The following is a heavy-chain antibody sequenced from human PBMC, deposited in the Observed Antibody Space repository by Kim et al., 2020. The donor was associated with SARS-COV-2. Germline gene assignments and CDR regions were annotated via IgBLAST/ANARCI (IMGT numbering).Heavy chain of an antibody. J-gene: IGHJ4*02. CDR3: ARVGPARGSPLDY. CDR1: GGSFSGYY. CDR2: INHSGST. D-gene: IGHD1-26*01. V-gene: IGHV4-34*01. Sequence: SETLSLTCAVYGGSFSGYYWSWIRQPPGKGLEWIGEINHSGSTNYNPSLKSRVTISVDTSKNQFSLKLSSVTAADTAVYYCARVGPARGSPLDYWGQGTLVTVSS.